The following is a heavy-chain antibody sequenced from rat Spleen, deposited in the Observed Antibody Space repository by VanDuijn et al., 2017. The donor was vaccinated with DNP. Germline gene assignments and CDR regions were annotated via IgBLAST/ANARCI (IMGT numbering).Heavy chain of an antibody. CDR2: ISYIGST. V-gene: IGHV3-1*01. CDR3: ARWVRYFDY. CDR1: GYSISSNY. Sequence: EVQLPESGPGIVKPSQSLSLTCSVTGYSISSNYWGWIRKFPGNKMEWMGYISYIGSTRYNPSSKSRISITRDTSENQFFLHLNSVTTEDTATYYCARWVRYFDYWGQGVMVTVSS. D-gene: IGHD1-1*01. J-gene: IGHJ2*01.